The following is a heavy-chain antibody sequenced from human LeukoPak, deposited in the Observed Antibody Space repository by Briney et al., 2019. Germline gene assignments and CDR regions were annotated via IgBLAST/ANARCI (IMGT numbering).Heavy chain of an antibody. V-gene: IGHV4-34*01. CDR2: INHSGNT. D-gene: IGHD5-18*01. Sequence: ASETLSLTCAVYGGSFSGYYWSWIRQPPGKGLEWIGEINHSGNTNYNPSLKSRVTISVDTSKNQFSLKLSSVTAADTAVYYCARTTEGGYTYGYFYYYYMDVWGKGTTVTISS. CDR3: ARTTEGGYTYGYFYYYYMDV. J-gene: IGHJ6*03. CDR1: GGSFSGYY.